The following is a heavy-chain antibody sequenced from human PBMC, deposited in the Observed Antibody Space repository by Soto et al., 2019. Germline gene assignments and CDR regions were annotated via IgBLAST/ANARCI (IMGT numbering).Heavy chain of an antibody. J-gene: IGHJ4*02. Sequence: ASEKVSCTVSGYTLTELSMHWVRQAPGKGLEWMGGFGPEDGETIYAQQFQGRVTMTEDTSTDTAYMELSSLRSEDTAVYYCATNIRGGSLVDYWGQGTLVTVAS. V-gene: IGHV1-24*01. CDR3: ATNIRGGSLVDY. D-gene: IGHD2-15*01. CDR2: FGPEDGET. CDR1: GYTLTELS.